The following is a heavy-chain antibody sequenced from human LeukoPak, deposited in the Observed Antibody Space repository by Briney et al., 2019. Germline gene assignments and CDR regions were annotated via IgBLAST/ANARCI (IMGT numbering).Heavy chain of an antibody. CDR3: ARGPYSSSWF. CDR2: IKQDGSVK. V-gene: IGHV3-7*01. Sequence: GGSLRLSCAASGFTFSSYWMSWVRQAPGKGLEWVANIKQDGSVKYYVDSVRGRFTISRDNAKNSLYLQMNSPRAEDTAVYYCARGPYSSSWFWGQGTLVTVSS. D-gene: IGHD6-13*01. J-gene: IGHJ4*02. CDR1: GFTFSSYW.